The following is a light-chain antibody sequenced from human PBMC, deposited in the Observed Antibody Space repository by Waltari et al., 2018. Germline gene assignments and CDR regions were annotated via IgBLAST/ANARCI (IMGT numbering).Light chain of an antibody. V-gene: IGKV4-1*01. CDR2: WAS. J-gene: IGKJ1*01. Sequence: DIVMTQSPDSLAVSLGERATINCKASQSVLYSSNNKNYLAWYQQKPGQPPKLLIYWASTRESGVPDRVSGGGSGTDFTLTISSLQAEDVAVYYCQQYYSAPRTFGQGTKVEIK. CDR3: QQYYSAPRT. CDR1: QSVLYSSNNKNY.